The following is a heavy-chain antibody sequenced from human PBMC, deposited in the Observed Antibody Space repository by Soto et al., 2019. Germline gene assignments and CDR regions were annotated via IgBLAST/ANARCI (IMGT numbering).Heavy chain of an antibody. CDR2: VKQDGSEI. CDR3: ARDPGISSGWYSFDY. J-gene: IGHJ4*02. V-gene: IGHV3-7*05. CDR1: GFTYSNHW. D-gene: IGHD6-19*01. Sequence: EVHLVESGGGLVQSGGSLRLSCAASGFTYSNHWMTWVRQAPGKGLEWVASVKQDGSEIYYGDSVKGRFTISRDNAKNSPFLQLNSLRAEDTAMYYCARDPGISSGWYSFDYWGQGTLVTVSS.